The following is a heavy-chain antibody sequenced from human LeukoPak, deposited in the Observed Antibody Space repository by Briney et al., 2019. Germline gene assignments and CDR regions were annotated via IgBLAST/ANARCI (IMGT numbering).Heavy chain of an antibody. Sequence: GGSLRLSCAASGFTFSSYSMNWVRQAPGKGLEWVSSISSSSSCIYYADSVKGRFTISRDNAKNSLYLQMNSLRAEDTAVYYCASGIGARSDFVDYWGQGTLVTVSS. V-gene: IGHV3-21*01. CDR2: ISSSSSCI. D-gene: IGHD3-16*01. CDR3: ASGIGARSDFVDY. CDR1: GFTFSSYS. J-gene: IGHJ4*02.